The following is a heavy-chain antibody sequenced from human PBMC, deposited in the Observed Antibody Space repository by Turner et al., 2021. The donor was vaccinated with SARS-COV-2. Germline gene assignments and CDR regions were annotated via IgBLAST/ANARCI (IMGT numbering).Heavy chain of an antibody. V-gene: IGHV4-4*07. D-gene: IGHD6-13*01. J-gene: IGHJ5*02. CDR1: GGSISSYY. Sequence: QVQLPESGPGLVKPSETLSLTCTVSGGSISSYYWSWIRQPAGKGLEWIGRIYTSGSTNYNTSLKSRLTMSGDTSKNQFSLKLSSVTAADTAVYYCARERLDSSSWFLFYRTWFDPWGQGTLVTVSS. CDR3: ARERLDSSSWFLFYRTWFDP. CDR2: IYTSGST.